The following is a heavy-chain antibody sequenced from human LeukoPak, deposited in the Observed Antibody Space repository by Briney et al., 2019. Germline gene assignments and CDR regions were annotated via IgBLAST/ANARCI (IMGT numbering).Heavy chain of an antibody. CDR1: GFTFSSYA. V-gene: IGHV3-23*01. CDR3: ARDRRYCSGGSCYSYYYYGMDV. CDR2: ISGSGGGT. J-gene: IGHJ6*02. Sequence: GGSLRLSCAASGFTFSSYAVSWVRQAPGKGLEWVSAISGSGGGTYYAESVKGRCTIPRDNSKNTLYLQMNSLRAEDTAVYYCARDRRYCSGGSCYSYYYYGMDVWGQGTTVTVSS. D-gene: IGHD2-15*01.